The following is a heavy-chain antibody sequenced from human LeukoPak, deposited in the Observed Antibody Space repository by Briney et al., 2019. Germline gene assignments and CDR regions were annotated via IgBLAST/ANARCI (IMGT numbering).Heavy chain of an antibody. CDR2: INPSGGST. CDR3: ARVAAEVVGVPGAIGFGWLRRDYYYMDV. CDR1: GYTFTSYY. Sequence: ASVKVSCTASGYTFTSYYMHWVRQAPGQGLEWMGIINPSGGSTSYAQKFQGRVTMTRDMSTSTVYMELSSLRSEDTAVYYCARVAAEVVGVPGAIGFGWLRRDYYYMDVWGKGTTVTVSS. D-gene: IGHD2-2*02. J-gene: IGHJ6*03. V-gene: IGHV1-46*01.